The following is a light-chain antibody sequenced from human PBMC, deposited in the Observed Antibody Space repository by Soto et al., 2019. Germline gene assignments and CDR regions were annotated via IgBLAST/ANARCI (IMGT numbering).Light chain of an antibody. CDR2: AAS. V-gene: IGKV1-39*01. J-gene: IGKJ1*01. CDR1: QNMRTY. CDR3: QQSYSTPWT. Sequence: DIQMTQSPASLSASVGDRVTITCRASQNMRTYLNLYQQKPGTAPNLLIHAASSLQSGVPSRFSGSGSETDFTLTISSLQPEDFATYYCQQSYSTPWTFGQGTKVDIK.